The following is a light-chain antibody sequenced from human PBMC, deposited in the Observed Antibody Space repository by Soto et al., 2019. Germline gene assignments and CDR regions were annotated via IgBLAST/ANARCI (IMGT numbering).Light chain of an antibody. CDR1: TSNLGGNT. V-gene: IGLV1-44*01. Sequence: QSVLTQPPSVSGTPGHKVSISCSGSTSNLGGNTVNWYQQLPGTAPKLLIYTNNQRPSGVPDRFSGSKSGTSASLAISGLRSEDEADFYCAEWDDSRNAVVFGGGTKLTVL. CDR2: TNN. CDR3: AEWDDSRNAVV. J-gene: IGLJ2*01.